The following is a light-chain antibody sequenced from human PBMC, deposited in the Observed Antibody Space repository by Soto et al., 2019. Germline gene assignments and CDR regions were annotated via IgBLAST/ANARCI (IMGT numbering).Light chain of an antibody. J-gene: IGLJ1*01. Sequence: QSVLTQPPSASGSPGQSVTISCTGTSSDVGGYNYVSWYQQHPGKAPKLMIYEVSKRPSGVPDRFSGSKSGNTASLTVSGLQAEDEADYYCRSYAGSNNNVFGTGTKLTVL. CDR2: EVS. CDR1: SSDVGGYNY. V-gene: IGLV2-8*01. CDR3: RSYAGSNNNV.